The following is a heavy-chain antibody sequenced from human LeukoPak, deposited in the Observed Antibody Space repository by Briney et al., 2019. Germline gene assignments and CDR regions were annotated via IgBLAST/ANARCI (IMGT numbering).Heavy chain of an antibody. Sequence: ASVKVSCKASGYTFTSYGISWVRQAPGQGLEWMGWISAYNGNTNYAQKLQGRVTMTTDTSTSTAYMELRSLRSDDTAVYYCARAHPGIAVAGTPSAYWGQGTLVTASS. CDR1: GYTFTSYG. D-gene: IGHD6-19*01. CDR2: ISAYNGNT. CDR3: ARAHPGIAVAGTPSAY. V-gene: IGHV1-18*01. J-gene: IGHJ4*02.